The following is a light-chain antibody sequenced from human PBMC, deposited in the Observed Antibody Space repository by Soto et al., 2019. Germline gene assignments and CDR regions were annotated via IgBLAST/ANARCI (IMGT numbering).Light chain of an antibody. Sequence: EIVLTQSPGTLSLSPGERATLSCRASQSISINSLAWYQHKRGQAPRLLIYAATVRATAVPDRFNGSGSGTDFALTTSRLEPEDSAMYYCQQYGDSPFAFGPGTKLDVK. J-gene: IGKJ3*01. V-gene: IGKV3-20*01. CDR2: AAT. CDR3: QQYGDSPFA. CDR1: QSISINS.